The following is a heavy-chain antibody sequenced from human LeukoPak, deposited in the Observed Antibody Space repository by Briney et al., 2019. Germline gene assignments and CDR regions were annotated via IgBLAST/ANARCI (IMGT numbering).Heavy chain of an antibody. CDR3: AKDFTSGWTAGLFDY. Sequence: PGRSLRHSRAAPGYTFISYSMHWVRQEPDKGLERVSVISYDGSNKYYADSVKGRFTISRDNSKKTLYLQMNSLRAEDTAVYYCAKDFTSGWTAGLFDYWGQGTLVTVSS. V-gene: IGHV3-30*18. J-gene: IGHJ4*02. D-gene: IGHD6-19*01. CDR2: ISYDGSNK. CDR1: GYTFISYS.